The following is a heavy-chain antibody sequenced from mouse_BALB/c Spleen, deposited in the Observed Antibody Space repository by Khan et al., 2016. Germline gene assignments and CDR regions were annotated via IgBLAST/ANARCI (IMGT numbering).Heavy chain of an antibody. CDR3: ARGGDSPYFEY. J-gene: IGHJ2*01. Sequence: QVQLKQSGAELMKPGASVKLSCKATGYTFSSNWIEWVKQRPGHGLEWIGEILPGSGSTKYNNKFKGKATVTAETSSNTAYKQLSSLTSADSAVYFCARGGDSPYFEYWGQGTTLTVSS. V-gene: IGHV1-9*01. CDR1: GYTFSSNW. CDR2: ILPGSGST. D-gene: IGHD2-12*01.